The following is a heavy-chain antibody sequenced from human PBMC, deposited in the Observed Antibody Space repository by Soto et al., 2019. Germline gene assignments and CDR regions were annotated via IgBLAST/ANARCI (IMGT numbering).Heavy chain of an antibody. V-gene: IGHV1-2*04. CDR1: GYTFTGYY. D-gene: IGHD4-4*01. Sequence: GASVKVSCKASGYTFTGYYMHWVRQAPGQGLEWMGWINPNSGGTNYAQKFQGWVTMTRDTSISTAYMELSRLRSDDTAVYYCAGEGSNYTPPYYYGMDVWGQGTTVTVSS. J-gene: IGHJ6*02. CDR3: AGEGSNYTPPYYYGMDV. CDR2: INPNSGGT.